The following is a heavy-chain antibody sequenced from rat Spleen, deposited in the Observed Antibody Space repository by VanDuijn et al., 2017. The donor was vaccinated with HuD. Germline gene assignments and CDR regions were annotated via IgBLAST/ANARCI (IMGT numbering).Heavy chain of an antibody. Sequence: EVQLVESGGGLVQPGRSLKLSCAASGFTFSDYYMAWVRQAPTKGLEWVATISYDGSSTYYRDSVKGRFTISRDNAKSTLYLQMDSLRSEDTATYYCATSINYGGYVMDAWGQGASVTVSS. CDR1: GFTFSDYY. D-gene: IGHD1-11*01. V-gene: IGHV5-7*01. CDR3: ATSINYGGYVMDA. J-gene: IGHJ4*01. CDR2: ISYDGSST.